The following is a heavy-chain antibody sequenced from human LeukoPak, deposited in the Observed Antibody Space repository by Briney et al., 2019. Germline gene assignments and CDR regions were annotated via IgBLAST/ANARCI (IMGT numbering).Heavy chain of an antibody. CDR2: IYYSGST. J-gene: IGHJ5*02. CDR1: GASISSYY. Sequence: SETLSLTCTVSGASISSYYWSWIRQPPGKGLEWIGYIYYSGSTNYNPSLKSRVTISVDTSKNQFSLKLSSVTAADTAVYYCARWVGATWFDPWGQGTLVTVSS. CDR3: ARWVGATWFDP. D-gene: IGHD1-26*01. V-gene: IGHV4-59*08.